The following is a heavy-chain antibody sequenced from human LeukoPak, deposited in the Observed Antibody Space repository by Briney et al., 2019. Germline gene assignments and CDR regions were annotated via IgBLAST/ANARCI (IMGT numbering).Heavy chain of an antibody. D-gene: IGHD3-22*01. Sequence: GGSLRLSCAASGFTFSSYGMHWVRQAPGKGLEWVAMISYDGSNKYYADSVKGRFTISRDNSKNTLYLQMNSLRAEDTAVYYCAKMSSDLAFDIWGQGTMVTVSS. J-gene: IGHJ3*02. CDR3: AKMSSDLAFDI. CDR2: ISYDGSNK. CDR1: GFTFSSYG. V-gene: IGHV3-30*18.